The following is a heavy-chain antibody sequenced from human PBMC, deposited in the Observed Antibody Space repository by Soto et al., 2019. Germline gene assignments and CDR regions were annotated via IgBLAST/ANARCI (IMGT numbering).Heavy chain of an antibody. Sequence: QVQLVQSGAEVKKPGASVKVSCKASGYTFTSYGISWVRQAPGQGLEWMGWISAYNGNTNYAQKLQGRVTMTTETSTSTAYMELRSLRSDDTAVYYCAGCFRETGLTYYYYYGMDVWGQGTTVTVSS. CDR1: GYTFTSYG. V-gene: IGHV1-18*01. CDR3: AGCFRETGLTYYYYYGMDV. J-gene: IGHJ6*02. CDR2: ISAYNGNT.